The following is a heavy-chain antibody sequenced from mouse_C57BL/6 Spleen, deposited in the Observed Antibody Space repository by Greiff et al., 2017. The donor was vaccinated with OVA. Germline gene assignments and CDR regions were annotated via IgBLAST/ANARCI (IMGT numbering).Heavy chain of an antibody. D-gene: IGHD1-1*01. CDR2: IYPGSGST. CDR1: GYTFTSYW. V-gene: IGHV1-55*01. J-gene: IGHJ1*03. CDR3: AKLGYYGSSYGYFDV. Sequence: QVQLQQPGAELVKPGASVKMSCKASGYTFTSYWITWVKQRPGQGLEWIGDIYPGSGSTNYNEKFQSKATLTVDTSSSTAYMQLSSLTSEDSAVYYCAKLGYYGSSYGYFDVWGTGTTVTVSS.